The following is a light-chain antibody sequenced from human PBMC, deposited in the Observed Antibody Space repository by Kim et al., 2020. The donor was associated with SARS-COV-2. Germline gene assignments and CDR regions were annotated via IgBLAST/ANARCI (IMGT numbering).Light chain of an antibody. V-gene: IGLV1-40*01. J-gene: IGLJ6*01. CDR2: TNA. CDR1: SSNIGAGYD. CDR3: QSYDDSLRGSI. Sequence: QSVLTQPPSVSGAPGQRVTISCTGTSSNIGAGYDVNWYQRLPGSASKVLIYTNANRPSGVPERFSGSKSVASASLVISGLQTEDEGDYYCQSYDDSLRGSIFGGGTKVTVL.